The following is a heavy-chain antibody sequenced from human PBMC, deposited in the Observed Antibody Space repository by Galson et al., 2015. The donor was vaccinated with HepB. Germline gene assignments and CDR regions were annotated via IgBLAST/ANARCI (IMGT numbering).Heavy chain of an antibody. CDR3: AKGFLWFGELLREYFQH. CDR1: GFTFSSYG. D-gene: IGHD3-10*01. V-gene: IGHV3-30*18. Sequence: SLRLSCAASGFTFSSYGMHWVRQAPGKGLEWVAVISYDGSNKYYADSVKGRFTISRDNSKNTLYLQMNSLRAEDTAVYYCAKGFLWFGELLREYFQHWGQGTLVTVSS. CDR2: ISYDGSNK. J-gene: IGHJ1*01.